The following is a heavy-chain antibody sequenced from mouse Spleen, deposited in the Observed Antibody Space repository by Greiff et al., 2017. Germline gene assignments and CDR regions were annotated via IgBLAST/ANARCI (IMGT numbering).Heavy chain of an antibody. CDR2: IDPENGDT. V-gene: IGHV14-4*01. D-gene: IGHD2-2*01. CDR3: TTGMVTTRVDY. CDR1: GFNIKDDY. Sequence: VQLQQSGAELVRPGASVKLSCTASGFNIKDDYMHWVKQRPEQGLEWIGWIDPENGDTEYASKFQGKATITADTSSNTAYLQLSSLTSEDTAVYYCTTGMVTTRVDYWGQGTTLTVSS. J-gene: IGHJ2*01.